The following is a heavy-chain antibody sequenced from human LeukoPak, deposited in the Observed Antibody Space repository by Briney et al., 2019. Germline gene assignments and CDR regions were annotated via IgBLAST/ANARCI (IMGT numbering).Heavy chain of an antibody. Sequence: SETLSLTCAVYGGSFSGYYWSWIRQPPGKGLKWIGEINHSGSTNYHPSLKSRVTISVDTSKNQFSLKLSSVTAADTAVYYCARADIVVVVAAWAYIDYWGQGTLVTVSS. CDR1: GGSFSGYY. CDR2: INHSGST. D-gene: IGHD2-15*01. V-gene: IGHV4-34*01. CDR3: ARADIVVVVAAWAYIDY. J-gene: IGHJ4*02.